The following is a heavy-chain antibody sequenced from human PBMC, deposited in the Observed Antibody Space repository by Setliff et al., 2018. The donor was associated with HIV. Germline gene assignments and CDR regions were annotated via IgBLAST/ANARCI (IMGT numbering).Heavy chain of an antibody. CDR2: IYYSGAT. CDR3: ATMGRRGWFIDY. Sequence: KTSETLSLTCTVSGGSISSSSYYWGWIRQPPGKGLEWIGSIYYSGATYYNPSLKSRVTISVEKSKNQFSLKLSSVTAADTAVYYCATMGRRGWFIDYWGQGTLVTVSS. CDR1: GGSISSSSYY. J-gene: IGHJ4*02. V-gene: IGHV4-39*01. D-gene: IGHD6-19*01.